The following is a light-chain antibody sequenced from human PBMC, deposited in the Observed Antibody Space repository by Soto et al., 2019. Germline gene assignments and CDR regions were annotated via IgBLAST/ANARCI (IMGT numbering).Light chain of an antibody. CDR2: EVN. V-gene: IGLV2-8*01. J-gene: IGLJ2*01. Sequence: SCTGTSSDIGGYNYVSWYQQHPGKAPKPIIYEVNKRPSGVPDRVSGSKSGNTASLTVSGLQAEDEADYYCCSYGGSNNMIIGGGTKLTVL. CDR1: SSDIGGYNY. CDR3: CSYGGSNNMI.